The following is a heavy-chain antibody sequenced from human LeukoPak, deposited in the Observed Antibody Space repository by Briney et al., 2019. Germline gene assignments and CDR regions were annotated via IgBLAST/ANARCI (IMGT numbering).Heavy chain of an antibody. CDR2: IYYSGST. Sequence: SETLSLTCTVSGGSISSGSYYWSWIRQPPGKGLEWIGYIYYSGSTYYNPSLKSRVIISVDTSKNQFSLKLRSVTAADTAVYYCARDKHPITGWIAFDIWDRGTMVTVSS. CDR3: ARDKHPITGWIAFDI. CDR1: GGSISSGSYY. D-gene: IGHD3-10*01. J-gene: IGHJ3*02. V-gene: IGHV4-30-4*08.